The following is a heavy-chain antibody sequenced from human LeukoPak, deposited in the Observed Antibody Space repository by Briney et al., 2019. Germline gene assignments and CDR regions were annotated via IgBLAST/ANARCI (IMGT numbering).Heavy chain of an antibody. Sequence: GGSLRLSCVASGFIFSDYYMSWIRQAPGEGLEWISYMSPVTDYTNYADSVRGRFTISRDNFKSTLYLQMNNLRAEDTAVYYCARVGQDYYYGMDVWGQGTTVTVSS. CDR3: ARVGQDYYYGMDV. V-gene: IGHV3-11*06. J-gene: IGHJ6*02. CDR2: MSPVTDYT. CDR1: GFIFSDYY.